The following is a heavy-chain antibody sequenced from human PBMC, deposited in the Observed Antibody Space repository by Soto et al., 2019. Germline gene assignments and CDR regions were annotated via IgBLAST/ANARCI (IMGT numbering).Heavy chain of an antibody. CDR2: IYWDDDK. Sequence: QITLKESGPTLVKPTQTLTLTCTFSGFSLSTSGVGVAWIRQPPGKALEWLALIYWDDDKRYRPSLENRLTITKDTSKTHVVLTMPNMDSVDTATYYCAYLPCSGGSCYWFSFSGMDVWGQGTTVTVSS. V-gene: IGHV2-5*02. CDR1: GFSLSTSGVG. CDR3: AYLPCSGGSCYWFSFSGMDV. D-gene: IGHD2-15*01. J-gene: IGHJ6*02.